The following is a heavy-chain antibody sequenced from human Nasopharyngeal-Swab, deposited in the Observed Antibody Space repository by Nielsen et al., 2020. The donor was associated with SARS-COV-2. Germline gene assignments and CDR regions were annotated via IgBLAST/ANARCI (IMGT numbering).Heavy chain of an antibody. J-gene: IGHJ6*03. CDR3: AGERQLPQYYYYYYYVDV. D-gene: IGHD2-2*01. CDR2: INHSGST. Sequence: SETLSLTCAVYGGSFSGYYWSWIRQPPGKGLEWIGEINHSGSTNYNPSLKSRVTISVDTSKNQFSLKLSSVTAADTAVYYCAGERQLPQYYYYYYYVDVWGKGTTVTVSS. V-gene: IGHV4-34*01. CDR1: GGSFSGYY.